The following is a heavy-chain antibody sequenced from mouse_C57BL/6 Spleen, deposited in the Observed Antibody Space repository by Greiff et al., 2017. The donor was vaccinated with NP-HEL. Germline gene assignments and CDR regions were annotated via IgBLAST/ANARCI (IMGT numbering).Heavy chain of an antibody. CDR1: GFSLTSYG. V-gene: IGHV2-6-1*01. Sequence: QVQLQQSGPGLVAPSQSLSITCTVSGFSLTSYGVHWVRQPPGKGLEWLVVIWSDGSTTYNSALKSRLSISKDNSKSQVFLKMNSLQTDDTAMYYCARQGNYEDYYAMDYWGQGTSVTVSS. CDR3: ARQGNYEDYYAMDY. J-gene: IGHJ4*01. D-gene: IGHD2-1*01. CDR2: IWSDGST.